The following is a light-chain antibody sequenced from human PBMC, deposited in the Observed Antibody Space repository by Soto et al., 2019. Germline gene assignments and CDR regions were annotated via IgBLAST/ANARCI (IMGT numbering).Light chain of an antibody. CDR3: SSYTSTHYV. CDR2: EVS. Sequence: QSALTQPASVSGSPGQSITISCTGSSTDVGGYNYVSWYQQRPGKAPKLMIFEVSNRPSGVSYRFAGSKSGNTASLTISGLQAEDEADYYCSSYTSTHYVFGTGTKVTV. J-gene: IGLJ1*01. V-gene: IGLV2-14*01. CDR1: STDVGGYNY.